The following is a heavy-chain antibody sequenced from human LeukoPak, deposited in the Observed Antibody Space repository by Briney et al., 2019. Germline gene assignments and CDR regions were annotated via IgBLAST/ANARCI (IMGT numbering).Heavy chain of an antibody. CDR3: ARDYKYAFDN. J-gene: IGHJ4*02. D-gene: IGHD5-24*01. CDR1: GFAFDEHG. CDR2: INWSGGST. V-gene: IGHV3-20*04. Sequence: SGGSLRLSCTASGFAFDEHGMSWVRQVPGKGLEWVSGINWSGGSTGYADPLRGRFTISGDKAKNSLYLQMNSLRVEDTAVYYCARDYKYAFDNWGQGTLVTVSS.